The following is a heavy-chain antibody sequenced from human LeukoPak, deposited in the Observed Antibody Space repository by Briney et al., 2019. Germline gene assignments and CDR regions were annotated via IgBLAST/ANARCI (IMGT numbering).Heavy chain of an antibody. J-gene: IGHJ4*02. CDR3: VSDY. V-gene: IGHV3-48*01. CDR2: ISSSSSTI. Sequence: PGGSLRLSCAAFGFTFSTSSMNWVRQAPGKGLEWISYISSSSSTIYYADSVKGRFIISRDNAKDSLYLQMNSLRAEDTAVYYCVSDYWGQGTLVTVSS. CDR1: GFTFSTSS.